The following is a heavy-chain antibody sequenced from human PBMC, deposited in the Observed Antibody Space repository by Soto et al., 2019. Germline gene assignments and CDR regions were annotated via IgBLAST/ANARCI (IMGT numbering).Heavy chain of an antibody. J-gene: IGHJ5*02. V-gene: IGHV3-23*01. CDR3: AKEVVSPRWFDP. D-gene: IGHD2-15*01. CDR1: GFSFRSSA. Sequence: GGSLRLSXAASGFSFRSSAMGWVRQAPGKGLEWVSAISGSGGSTYYADCVKGRFTISRDNSKNTLYLQMNSLRAEDTPVYYCAKEVVSPRWFDPWGQGTHVTVSS. CDR2: ISGSGGST.